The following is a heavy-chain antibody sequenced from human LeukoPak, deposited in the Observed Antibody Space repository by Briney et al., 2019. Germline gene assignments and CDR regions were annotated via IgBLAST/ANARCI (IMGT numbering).Heavy chain of an antibody. Sequence: SETLSLTCIVSGGSIRSYYWSWIRQPPGKGLEGIGYIYDSGTTNYNPSLKSRVTISLDTSKNQFSLKLSYVTAADTAVYYCARGRDDYVWGSYRQKNWYFDLWGRGTVVTVSS. CDR1: GGSIRSYY. CDR2: IYDSGTT. D-gene: IGHD3-16*02. V-gene: IGHV4-59*01. CDR3: ARGRDDYVWGSYRQKNWYFDL. J-gene: IGHJ2*01.